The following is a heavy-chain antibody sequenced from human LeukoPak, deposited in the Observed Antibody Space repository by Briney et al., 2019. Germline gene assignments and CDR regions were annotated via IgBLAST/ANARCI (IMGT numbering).Heavy chain of an antibody. CDR1: GYSINSGYH. CDR2: IYQSRST. V-gene: IGHV4-38-2*02. D-gene: IGHD3-22*01. CDR3: ARHYLYDTRGDGTFYLDY. Sequence: SETLSLTCIVSGYSINSGYHWGWIRQPPGKGAGWVGGIYQSRSTYYTPSLKSRDTISIDTSKNQFSLALRSVTAADTAVYYCARHYLYDTRGDGTFYLDYWGQGTLVTVSS. J-gene: IGHJ4*02.